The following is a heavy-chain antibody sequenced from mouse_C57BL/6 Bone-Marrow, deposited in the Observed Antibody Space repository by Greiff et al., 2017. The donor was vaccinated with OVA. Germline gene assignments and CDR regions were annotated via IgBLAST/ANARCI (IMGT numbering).Heavy chain of an antibody. D-gene: IGHD2-4*01. CDR2: IDPGNGDT. CDR1: GFNIKDDY. V-gene: IGHV14-4*01. Sequence: VQLQQSGAELVRPGASVKLSCTASGFNIKDDYMHWVKQRPEQGLEWIGWIDPGNGDTEYASKFQGKATITADTSSNTPYLQLSSLTSEDTAVYYCTTRGGYDYDEGWAMDYWGQGTSVTVSS. CDR3: TTRGGYDYDEGWAMDY. J-gene: IGHJ4*01.